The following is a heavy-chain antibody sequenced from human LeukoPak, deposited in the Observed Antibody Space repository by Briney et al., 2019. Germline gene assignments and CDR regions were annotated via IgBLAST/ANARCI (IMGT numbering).Heavy chain of an antibody. CDR2: IIPIFGTA. D-gene: IGHD6-13*01. V-gene: IGHV1-69*05. CDR1: GGTFSSYA. J-gene: IGHJ6*03. CDR3: ARNVRDSSPRDYYYYYMDV. Sequence: GASVKVSCKASGGTFSSYAISWVRQAPGQGLEWMGGIIPIFGTANYAQKFQGRVTITTDESTSTAYMELSSLRSEDTAVYYCARNVRDSSPRDYYYYYMDVWGKGTTVTVSS.